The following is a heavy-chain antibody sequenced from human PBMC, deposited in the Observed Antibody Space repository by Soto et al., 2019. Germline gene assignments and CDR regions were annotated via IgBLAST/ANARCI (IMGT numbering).Heavy chain of an antibody. V-gene: IGHV1-18*01. CDR3: ARDERQFVPNSENFDI. Sequence: QVQLLQSGPEVKKPGASVKLSCKASGYTFRNYGIYWVRQAPGQGLEWMGWISAYNGDTNYAQNFQGRVTLATETPTSTAYLELRSLKSNDTAMYYCARDERQFVPNSENFDIWGQGTTVTVSS. J-gene: IGHJ3*02. D-gene: IGHD6-6*01. CDR2: ISAYNGDT. CDR1: GYTFRNYG.